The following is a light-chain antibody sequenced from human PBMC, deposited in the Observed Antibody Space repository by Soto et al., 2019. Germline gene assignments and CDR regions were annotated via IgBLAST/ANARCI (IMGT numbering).Light chain of an antibody. V-gene: IGKV3-15*01. J-gene: IGKJ2*01. CDR1: QSVGSN. CDR3: QQYNNWPYT. Sequence: EIVLTHSPATLSVSPGERATLSCRASQSVGSNLAWYQQRPGQPPRLLIYVASTRATDIPARFSGGGSGTEFTLTISSLQSEDFAVYYCQQYNNWPYTFGQGTKLQIK. CDR2: VAS.